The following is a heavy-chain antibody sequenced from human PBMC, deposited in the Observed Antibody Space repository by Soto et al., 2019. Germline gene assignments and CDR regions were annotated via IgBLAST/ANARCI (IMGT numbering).Heavy chain of an antibody. D-gene: IGHD5-18*01. CDR2: VHGGGST. CDR3: ARHSRTAPSLGFPARPLFRSRHS. V-gene: IGHV3-66*04. J-gene: IGHJ5*01. Sequence: GKGLELVSFVHGGGSTSYADSVKGRFTISRDNSKNTLYLQMDSLRAEDTALSYSARHSRTAPSLGFPARPLFRSRHS.